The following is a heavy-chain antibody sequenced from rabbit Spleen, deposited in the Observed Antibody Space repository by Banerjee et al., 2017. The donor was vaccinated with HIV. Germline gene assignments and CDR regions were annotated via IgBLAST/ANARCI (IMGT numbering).Heavy chain of an antibody. D-gene: IGHD4-1*01. CDR2: IGTSGGVA. CDR1: GFSFSGSYY. V-gene: IGHV1S43*01. Sequence: QSLEESGGDLVKTGASLTLTCTASGFSFSGSYYMCWVRQAPGKGLEWIACIGTSGGVARYASWVNGRFTITRSTSLNTVTLQMTSLTAADTATYFCARDHYISTWGLFNLWGPGTLVTVS. J-gene: IGHJ4*01. CDR3: ARDHYISTWGLFNL.